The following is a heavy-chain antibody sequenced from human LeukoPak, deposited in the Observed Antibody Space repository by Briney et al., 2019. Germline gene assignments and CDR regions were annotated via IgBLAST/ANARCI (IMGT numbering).Heavy chain of an antibody. CDR2: IYYSGST. D-gene: IGHD3-9*01. Sequence: PSETLSLTCSVWGGSLRIYYWIGMPQPPGKGRVDMGYIYYSGSTNYNPSLKSRVTISVETSKNQFSLQLSCVTDADTAVYYCARGRSYYDILTGKGNFWFDTWGQGTLVTVSS. V-gene: IGHV4-59*12. CDR1: GGSLRIYY. J-gene: IGHJ5*02. CDR3: ARGRSYYDILTGKGNFWFDT.